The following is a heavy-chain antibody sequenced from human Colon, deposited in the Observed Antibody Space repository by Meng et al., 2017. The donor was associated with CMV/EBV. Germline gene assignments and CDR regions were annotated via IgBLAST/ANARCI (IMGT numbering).Heavy chain of an antibody. V-gene: IGHV1-18*01. CDR1: GYTFTNFG. J-gene: IGHJ4*02. CDR3: ARELARGGY. CDR2: ISPYNGDT. Sequence: QVQLLQSVAEVKKPGASVKVSCKTSGYTFTNFGISWVRQAPGQGLEWMAYISPYNGDTNYAQRFQGRVALTTDTSTSTVYMELGSLTSDDTAMYYCARELARGGYWGQGTLVTVSS.